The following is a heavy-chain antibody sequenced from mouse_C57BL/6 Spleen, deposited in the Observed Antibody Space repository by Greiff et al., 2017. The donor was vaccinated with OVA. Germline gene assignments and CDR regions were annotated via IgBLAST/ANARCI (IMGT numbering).Heavy chain of an antibody. D-gene: IGHD2-2*01. Sequence: QVHVKQSGAELVKPGASVKLSCKASGYTFTSYWMHWVKQRPGRGLEWIGRIDPNSGGTKYNEKFKSKATLTVDKPSSTAYMQLSSLTSEDSAVYYCARREYYGYDGTFDYWGQGTTLTVSS. CDR2: IDPNSGGT. CDR3: ARREYYGYDGTFDY. J-gene: IGHJ2*01. V-gene: IGHV1-72*01. CDR1: GYTFTSYW.